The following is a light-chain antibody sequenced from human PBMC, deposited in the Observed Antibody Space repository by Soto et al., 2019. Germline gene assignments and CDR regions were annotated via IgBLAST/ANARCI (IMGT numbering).Light chain of an antibody. CDR2: AAS. V-gene: IGKV3-20*01. CDR1: ETVRSN. CDR3: QHYGASPIT. Sequence: VMTQSPYTLSVSPGERATLSCRASETVRSNLAWYQQKPGQAPRLLIYAASTRATGIPARFSGGGSGTDFTLTISRLEPDDFALYYCQHYGASPITFGQGTRLEIK. J-gene: IGKJ5*01.